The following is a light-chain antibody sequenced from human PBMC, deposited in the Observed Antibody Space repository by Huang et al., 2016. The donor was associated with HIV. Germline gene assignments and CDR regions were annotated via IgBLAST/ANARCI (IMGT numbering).Light chain of an antibody. V-gene: IGKV1-39*01. J-gene: IGKJ2*01. CDR2: SAS. Sequence: DIQMTQSPSSLSASVGDRVTITCRASQTIDSHLSWYQQNAGKAPNLLIYSASTLQSGVPARFSGSGSGTDFALTITSLQPEDFATYYCQQSYSTPVTFGQGTKLEIK. CDR3: QQSYSTPVT. CDR1: QTIDSH.